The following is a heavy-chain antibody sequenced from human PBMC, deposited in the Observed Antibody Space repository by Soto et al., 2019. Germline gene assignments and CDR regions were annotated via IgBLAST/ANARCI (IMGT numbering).Heavy chain of an antibody. D-gene: IGHD3-22*01. CDR1: GGSVNSGSYY. Sequence: PSETLSLTCTVSGGSVNSGSYYWSWIRQPPGKGLEWIGYIYYSGSTNYNSSLKSRLTISVDTSKNQFSLKLSSVTAADTAVYYCARDSFYNDGSGYVMSFDILGEGTMVSVS. J-gene: IGHJ3*02. V-gene: IGHV4-61*01. CDR3: ARDSFYNDGSGYVMSFDI. CDR2: IYYSGST.